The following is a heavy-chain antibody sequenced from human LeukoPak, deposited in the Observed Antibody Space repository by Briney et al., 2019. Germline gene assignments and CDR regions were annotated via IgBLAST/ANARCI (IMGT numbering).Heavy chain of an antibody. CDR1: GYTFTGYY. V-gene: IGHV1-2*02. J-gene: IGHJ4*02. D-gene: IGHD3-22*01. CDR3: AMGARITMIFPDY. Sequence: GASVKVSCKASGYTFTGYYMHWVRQAPGQGLEWMGWINPNSGGINYAQKFQGRVTMTRDTSISTAYMELSRLRSDDTAVYYCAMGARITMIFPDYWGQGTLVTVSS. CDR2: INPNSGGI.